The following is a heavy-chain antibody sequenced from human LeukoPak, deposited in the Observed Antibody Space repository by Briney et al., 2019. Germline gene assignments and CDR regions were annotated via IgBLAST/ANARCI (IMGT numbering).Heavy chain of an antibody. CDR2: IYRSGST. J-gene: IGHJ4*02. V-gene: IGHV4-4*07. CDR3: VRGLQTGGWNVFDY. D-gene: IGHD1-1*01. Sequence: SETLSLTCTVSGGSISSYYWSWIRQPAGRGLEWIGRIYRSGSTIYNPPLKSRVTMSLDTSKNQFSLKLSSVTAADTAVYYCVRGLQTGGWNVFDYWGQGTLVTVSS. CDR1: GGSISSYY.